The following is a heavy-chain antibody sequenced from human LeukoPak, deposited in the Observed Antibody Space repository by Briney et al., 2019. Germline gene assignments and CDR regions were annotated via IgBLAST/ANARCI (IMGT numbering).Heavy chain of an antibody. Sequence: GGSLRLSCEASGFIFRNYGMHWVRQAPGKGLEWVALIWYDGQTKFYADSVKDRFTISRDNSGNTLFLQMSSLRVEDTPTYYCAREWGRIAVAGGPGYWGQGILVTVSS. D-gene: IGHD6-19*01. CDR2: IWYDGQTK. CDR3: AREWGRIAVAGGPGY. J-gene: IGHJ4*02. CDR1: GFIFRNYG. V-gene: IGHV3-33*01.